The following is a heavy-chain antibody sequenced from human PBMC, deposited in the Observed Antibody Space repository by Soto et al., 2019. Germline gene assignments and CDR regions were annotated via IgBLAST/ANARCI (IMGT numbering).Heavy chain of an antibody. D-gene: IGHD1-26*01. CDR1: GFTFSSYG. CDR3: AKDLADPWELRTGGFDY. V-gene: IGHV3-30*18. CDR2: ISYDGSNK. J-gene: IGHJ4*02. Sequence: GESLRLSCAASGFTFSSYGMHWVRQAPGKGLEWVAVISYDGSNKYYADSVKGRFTISRDNSKNTLYLQMNSLRAEDTAVYYCAKDLADPWELRTGGFDYWGQGTLVTVSS.